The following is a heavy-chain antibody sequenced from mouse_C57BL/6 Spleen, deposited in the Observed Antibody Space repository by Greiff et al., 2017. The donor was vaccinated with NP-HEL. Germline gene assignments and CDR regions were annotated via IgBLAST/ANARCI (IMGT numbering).Heavy chain of an antibody. CDR3: ARDGYDRGRAMDY. D-gene: IGHD2-2*01. Sequence: EVQVVESGGGLVKPGGSLKLSCAASGFTFSSYAMSWVRQTPEKRLEWVATISDGGSYTYYPDNVKGRFTISRDNAKNNLYLQMSHLKSEDTAMYYCARDGYDRGRAMDYWGQGTSVTVSS. CDR2: ISDGGSYT. CDR1: GFTFSSYA. V-gene: IGHV5-4*01. J-gene: IGHJ4*01.